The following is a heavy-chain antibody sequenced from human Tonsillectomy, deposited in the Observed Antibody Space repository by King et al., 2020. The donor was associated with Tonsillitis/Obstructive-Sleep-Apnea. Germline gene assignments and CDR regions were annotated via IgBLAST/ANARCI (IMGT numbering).Heavy chain of an antibody. CDR1: GFTFSSYW. Sequence: VQLVESGGALVQPGGSLRLSCAASGFTFSSYWMSWVRQAPGKGLEWVANIKQDGNEKYYVDCVKGRFANSRDNAKNSLYLQMNSMRAEDTAVYYCARRRGSSSLDYWGQGTLVTVSS. CDR2: IKQDGNEK. V-gene: IGHV3-7*04. J-gene: IGHJ4*02. D-gene: IGHD6-6*01. CDR3: ARRRGSSSLDY.